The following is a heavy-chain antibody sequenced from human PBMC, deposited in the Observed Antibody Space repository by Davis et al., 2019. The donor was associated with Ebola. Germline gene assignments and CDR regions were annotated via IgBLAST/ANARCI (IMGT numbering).Heavy chain of an antibody. V-gene: IGHV1-69*06. Sequence: SVKVSCKASGGTFSSYAISWVRQAPGQGLEWMGGIIPIFGTANYAQKFQGRVTITADKSTSTAYMELSSLRSEDTAVYYCARHTRRRSSGWYGDYYYYGMDVWGQGTTVTVSS. J-gene: IGHJ6*02. CDR2: IIPIFGTA. CDR1: GGTFSSYA. D-gene: IGHD6-19*01. CDR3: ARHTRRRSSGWYGDYYYYGMDV.